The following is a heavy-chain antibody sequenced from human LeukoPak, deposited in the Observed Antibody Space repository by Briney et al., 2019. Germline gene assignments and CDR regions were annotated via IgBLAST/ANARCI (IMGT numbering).Heavy chain of an antibody. CDR2: INPTGTRT. CDR3: ASPLMYPPGYFDY. D-gene: IGHD2-8*01. J-gene: IGHJ4*02. CDR1: GYSFTSNY. V-gene: IGHV1-2*02. Sequence: ASVKVSCKASGYSFTSNYMHWVRQAPGQGLEWVGVINPTGTRTIYAQKFQGRVTMTRDTSISTAYMELSRLRSDDTAVYYCASPLMYPPGYFDYWGQGTLVTVSS.